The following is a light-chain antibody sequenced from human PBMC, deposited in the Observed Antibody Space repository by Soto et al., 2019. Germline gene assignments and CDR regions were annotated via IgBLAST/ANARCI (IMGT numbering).Light chain of an antibody. CDR2: EVT. V-gene: IGLV2-14*01. Sequence: QSALTQPASVSGSPGQSIAISCSGTSSDVGSYNYVSWYQQHPGKAPKLLIYEVTNRPSGVSDRFSGSKSGNTASLTISGLKADDEADYFFSSYRSSNTLVFGTGTKVTVL. CDR3: SSYRSSNTLV. J-gene: IGLJ1*01. CDR1: SSDVGSYNY.